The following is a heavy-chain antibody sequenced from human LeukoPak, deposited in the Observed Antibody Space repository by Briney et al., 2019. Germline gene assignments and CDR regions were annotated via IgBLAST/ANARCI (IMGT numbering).Heavy chain of an antibody. D-gene: IGHD3-22*01. J-gene: IGHJ6*02. CDR1: GYTFTSYG. CDR3: ARRWYYDDSSAIGYYYYGMDV. CDR2: IIPIFGTA. V-gene: IGHV1-69*13. Sequence: SVKVSCKASGYTFTSYGISWVRQAPGQGLEWMGGIIPIFGTANYAQKFQGRVTITADESTSTAYMELSSLRSEDTAVYYCARRWYYDDSSAIGYYYYGMDVWGQGTTVTVSS.